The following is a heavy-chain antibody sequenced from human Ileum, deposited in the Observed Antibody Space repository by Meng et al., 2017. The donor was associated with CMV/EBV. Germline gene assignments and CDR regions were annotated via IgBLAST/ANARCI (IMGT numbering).Heavy chain of an antibody. CDR1: GFTFSSYS. V-gene: IGHV3-21*01. CDR2: ISSSSSYI. Sequence: GSLKLSCAASGFTFSSYSMNWVRQAPGKGLEWVSSISSSSSYIYYADSVKGRFTISRDNAKNSLYLQMNSLRAEDTAVYYCATRGGQWFGEPSYWGQGTLVTVSS. CDR3: ATRGGQWFGEPSY. D-gene: IGHD3-10*01. J-gene: IGHJ4*02.